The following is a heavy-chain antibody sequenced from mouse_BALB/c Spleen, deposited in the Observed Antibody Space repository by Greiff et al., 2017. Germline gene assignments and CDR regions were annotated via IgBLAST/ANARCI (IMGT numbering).Heavy chain of an antibody. D-gene: IGHD2-4*01. CDR1: GFTFSSYT. CDR3: TRDGITTGFAY. J-gene: IGHJ3*01. V-gene: IGHV5-6-4*01. Sequence: EVMLVESGGGLVKPGGSLKLSCAASGFTFSSYTMSWVRQTPEKRLEWVATISSGGSYTYYPDSVKGRFTISRDNAKNTLYLQMSSLKSEDTAMYYCTRDGITTGFAYWGQGTLVTVSA. CDR2: ISSGGSYT.